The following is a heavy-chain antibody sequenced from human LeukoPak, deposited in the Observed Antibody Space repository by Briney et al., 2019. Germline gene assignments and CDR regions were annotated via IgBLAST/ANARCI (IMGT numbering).Heavy chain of an antibody. D-gene: IGHD6-19*01. V-gene: IGHV4-38-2*02. Sequence: SETLSLTCAVSGYSISSGYFWGWIRQPPGKGLEWIGGIYHSGNTYYNPSLKSRVTISIDTSKNQFSLKLSSVTAADTAVYYCARDGSGWTMGNYWGQGTLVTVSS. CDR3: ARDGSGWTMGNY. J-gene: IGHJ4*02. CDR1: GYSISSGYF. CDR2: IYHSGNT.